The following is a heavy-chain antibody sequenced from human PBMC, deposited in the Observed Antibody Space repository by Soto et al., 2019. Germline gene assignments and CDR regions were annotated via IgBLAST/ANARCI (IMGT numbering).Heavy chain of an antibody. CDR2: VNPKRGDA. Sequence: QVLLVQSGAEVKKPGASVKVSCKASGYKFTDYYIHWVRQAPGHGPEWMGWVNPKRGDAVYAQKFQGWVTMTRDTASTTAYMEMNKLNSDDSAIYYCARDPGIPGRFWYFDLWGHGTLFTVSS. CDR3: ARDPGIPGRFWYFDL. D-gene: IGHD3-3*01. CDR1: GYKFTDYY. J-gene: IGHJ2*01. V-gene: IGHV1-2*04.